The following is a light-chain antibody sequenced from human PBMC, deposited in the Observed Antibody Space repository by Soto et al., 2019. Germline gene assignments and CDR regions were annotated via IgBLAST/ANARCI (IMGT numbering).Light chain of an antibody. CDR2: DNN. CDR3: QSYDTRLSGYV. V-gene: IGLV1-40*01. Sequence: QSVLTQSPSVSGAPGQRVTLSCTGSSSNIGAGYDVHWYQQLPGAAPKLLIYDNNNRPSGVPDRFSGSKSGATASLAITGLQAEDEADYYCQSYDTRLSGYVFGTGNKVT. CDR1: SSNIGAGYD. J-gene: IGLJ1*01.